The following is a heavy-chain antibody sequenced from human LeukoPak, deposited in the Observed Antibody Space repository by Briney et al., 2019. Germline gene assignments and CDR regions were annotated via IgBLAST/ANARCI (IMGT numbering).Heavy chain of an antibody. CDR3: AKAQQNCSSTSCYGGYYYYYMDV. D-gene: IGHD2-2*01. J-gene: IGHJ6*03. V-gene: IGHV3-30*18. CDR2: ISYDGSNK. Sequence: GRSLRLSCAASGFTFSSYGMHWVRQAPGKGLEWVAVISYDGSNKYYADSVKGRFTISRDNSKNTLYLQMNSLRAEDTAVYYCAKAQQNCSSTSCYGGYYYYYMDVWGKGTTVTVSS. CDR1: GFTFSSYG.